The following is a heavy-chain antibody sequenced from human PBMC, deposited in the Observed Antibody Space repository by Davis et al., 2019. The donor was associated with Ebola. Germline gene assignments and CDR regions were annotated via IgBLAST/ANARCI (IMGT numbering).Heavy chain of an antibody. CDR1: GFTFSSYG. CDR3: ARGHYGMDV. Sequence: GESLKISCAASGFTFSSYGMHWVRQAPGKGLKWVAVISYDGSNKYYADSVKGRFTISRDNSKNTLYLQMNSLRAEDTAVYYCARGHYGMDVWGKGTTVTVSS. CDR2: ISYDGSNK. V-gene: IGHV3-30*03. J-gene: IGHJ6*04.